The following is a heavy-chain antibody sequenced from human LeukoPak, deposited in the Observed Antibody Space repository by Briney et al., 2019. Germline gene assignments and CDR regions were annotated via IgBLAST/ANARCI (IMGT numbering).Heavy chain of an antibody. D-gene: IGHD5-12*01. Sequence: GGSLRLSCAASTFTFSSYSMNWVRQAPGKGLEWVSYISETSSHTYYADSVKGRFTISRDNAKNSLYLQMNSLRAEDTAIYYCARDRAVKARIGGMDVWGQGTTVIVSS. CDR1: TFTFSSYS. V-gene: IGHV3-21*06. CDR2: ISETSSHT. J-gene: IGHJ6*02. CDR3: ARDRAVKARIGGMDV.